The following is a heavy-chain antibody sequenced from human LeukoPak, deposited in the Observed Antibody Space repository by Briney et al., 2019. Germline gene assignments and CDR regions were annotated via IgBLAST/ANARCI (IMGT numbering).Heavy chain of an antibody. J-gene: IGHJ4*02. V-gene: IGHV1-3*04. D-gene: IGHD2-21*02. CDR1: GYTFTSYA. Sequence: ASVKVSCKATGYTFTSYAMHWVRQAPGQRLECMGWINTGNGNTKYSQKFQGRVTITRDTSASTAYMDLSSLRSEDTAVYYCARNTETAIPLPYYFDYWGQGTLVTVSS. CDR2: INTGNGNT. CDR3: ARNTETAIPLPYYFDY.